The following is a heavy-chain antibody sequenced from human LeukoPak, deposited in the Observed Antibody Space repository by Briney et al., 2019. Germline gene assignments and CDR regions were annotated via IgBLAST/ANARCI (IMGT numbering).Heavy chain of an antibody. J-gene: IGHJ5*02. CDR2: ISAYNGNT. Sequence: ASVKVSCKASGYTFTSYGISWVRQAPGQGLEWMGWISAYNGNTNYAQKLQGRVTMTTDTSTSTAYMELRSLRSDDTAMYYCARDSSGRPEGNWFDPWGQGTLVTVSS. CDR1: GYTFTSYG. D-gene: IGHD6-19*01. V-gene: IGHV1-18*01. CDR3: ARDSSGRPEGNWFDP.